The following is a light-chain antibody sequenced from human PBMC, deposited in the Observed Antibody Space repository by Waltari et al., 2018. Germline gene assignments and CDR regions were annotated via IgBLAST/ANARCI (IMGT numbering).Light chain of an antibody. Sequence: QSALTQPASVSGSPGQSITISSTGSRSNIGSQSYVSWYQQHARNAPKLLISDVNQRPSGISSRFSGSKSGNTASLTISGLQAEDEADYYCSSFTTSSTWVFGGGTQLTVL. CDR3: SSFTTSSTWV. CDR1: RSNIGSQSY. V-gene: IGLV2-14*03. CDR2: DVN. J-gene: IGLJ3*02.